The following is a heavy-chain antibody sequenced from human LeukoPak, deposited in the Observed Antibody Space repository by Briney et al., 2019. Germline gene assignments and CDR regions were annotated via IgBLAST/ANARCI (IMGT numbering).Heavy chain of an antibody. D-gene: IGHD4-17*01. CDR3: ARDSPYGDPADY. V-gene: IGHV3-20*04. Sequence: GGSLRLSCAASGFTFSSYSMNWVRQAPGKGLEWVSGINRNGGSAGYADSVKGRFTISRDNAKNSLYLQMNSLRAEDTAVYYCARDSPYGDPADYWGQGTLVTVSS. CDR1: GFTFSSYS. CDR2: INRNGGSA. J-gene: IGHJ4*02.